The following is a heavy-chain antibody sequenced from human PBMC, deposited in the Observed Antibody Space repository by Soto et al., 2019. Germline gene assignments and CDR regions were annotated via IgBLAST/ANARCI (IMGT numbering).Heavy chain of an antibody. CDR3: ARDLPSEPNYYYYYGMDV. Sequence: GGSLRLSCAASGFTFSSYGMHWVRQAPGKGLEWVAVIWYDGSNKYYADSVKGRFTISRDNSKNTLYLQMNSLRAEDTAVYYCARDLPSEPNYYYYYGMDVWGQGTTVTVSS. V-gene: IGHV3-33*01. D-gene: IGHD3-3*01. J-gene: IGHJ6*02. CDR1: GFTFSSYG. CDR2: IWYDGSNK.